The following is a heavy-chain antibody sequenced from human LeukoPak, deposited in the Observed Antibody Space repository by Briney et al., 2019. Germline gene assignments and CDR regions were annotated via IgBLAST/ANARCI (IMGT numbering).Heavy chain of an antibody. V-gene: IGHV3-74*01. CDR3: AKDEDYDSGRYTSNTPLA. CDR2: INSDGRST. CDR1: GFTFSRYW. J-gene: IGHJ5*02. D-gene: IGHD3-10*01. Sequence: GGSLRLSCVASGFTFSRYWMHWVRQAPGKGLVWVSCINSDGRSTNYADSVKGRFSISRDNAENTLYLQMNSLRAEDTAVYYCAKDEDYDSGRYTSNTPLAWGQGTLVTVSS.